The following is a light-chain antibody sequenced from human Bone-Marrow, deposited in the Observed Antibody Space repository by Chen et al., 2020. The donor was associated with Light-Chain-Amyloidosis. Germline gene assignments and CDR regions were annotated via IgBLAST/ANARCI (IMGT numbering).Light chain of an antibody. V-gene: IGKV3-20*01. J-gene: IGKJ4*01. CDR1: QTISSHY. CDR3: QQYGTSPLT. Sequence: EIVMTQSPGTLSLSPGEGANLSCRASQTISSHYLTWYQQKLGQAPRLLIYGSSSRATGIPDRFTGSGSETDFTLTINRLEPEDFAMYYCQQYGTSPLTFGGGTKVEIK. CDR2: GSS.